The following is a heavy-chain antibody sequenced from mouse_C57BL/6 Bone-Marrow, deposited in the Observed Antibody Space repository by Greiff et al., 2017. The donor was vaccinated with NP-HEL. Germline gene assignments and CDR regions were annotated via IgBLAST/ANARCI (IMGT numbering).Heavy chain of an antibody. J-gene: IGHJ2*01. CDR2: ISYDGSN. V-gene: IGHV3-6*01. D-gene: IGHD1-1*02. CDR1: GYAITSGYY. CDR3: ARALLLYYFDY. Sequence: EVKLQESGPGLVKPSQSLSLTCSVTGYAITSGYYWNWIRQFPGNKLEWMGYISYDGSNNYNPSLKNRISITRDTSKNQFFLKLNSVTTEDTATYYCARALLLYYFDYWGQGTTLTVSS.